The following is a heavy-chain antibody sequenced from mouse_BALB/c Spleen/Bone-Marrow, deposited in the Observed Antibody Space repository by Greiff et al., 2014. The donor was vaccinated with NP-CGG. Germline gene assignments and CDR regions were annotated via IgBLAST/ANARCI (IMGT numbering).Heavy chain of an antibody. J-gene: IGHJ3*01. V-gene: IGHV1-7*01. CDR3: ARRKFGNHGFAY. CDR2: INPSTDYT. Sequence: QVQLKESGAELAKPGASVKMSCKASGYTFTSYWMHWVKQRPGQGLEWIGYINPSTDYTEYNQKFKDKATLTADKSSSTAYMQLSSLTSEDPAVYYCARRKFGNHGFAYWGQGTLVTVSA. D-gene: IGHD2-10*02. CDR1: GYTFTSYW.